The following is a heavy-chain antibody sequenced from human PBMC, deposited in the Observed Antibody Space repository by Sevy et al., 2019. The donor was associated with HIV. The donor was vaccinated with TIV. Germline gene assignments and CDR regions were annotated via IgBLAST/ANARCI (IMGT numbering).Heavy chain of an antibody. CDR1: GFTFNMYG. CDR3: VRGRDYGNLDS. D-gene: IGHD4-17*01. V-gene: IGHV3-33*01. CDR2: IWYDASNK. J-gene: IGHJ4*02. Sequence: SLRLSCAASGFTFNMYGMHWLRQAPGKGLEWVALIWYDASNKYYRDSVKGRFTISRDNSNNTLYLQMNSLRTEDTAIYYCVRGRDYGNLDSWGQGTLVTVSS.